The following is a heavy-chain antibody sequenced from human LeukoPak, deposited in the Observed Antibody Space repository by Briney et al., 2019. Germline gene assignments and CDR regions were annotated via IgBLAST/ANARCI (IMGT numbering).Heavy chain of an antibody. CDR3: ARTAVAGTRDHYYYYMDV. CDR2: IYPGDSDT. V-gene: IGHV5-51*01. Sequence: GESLKISCKGSGYSFTSYWIGWVRQMPGKGLEWMGIIYPGDSDTRYSPSFQGQVTISADKSISTAYLQWSSLKASDTAMYYCARTAVAGTRDHYYYYMDVWGKGTTVTVSS. D-gene: IGHD6-19*01. CDR1: GYSFTSYW. J-gene: IGHJ6*03.